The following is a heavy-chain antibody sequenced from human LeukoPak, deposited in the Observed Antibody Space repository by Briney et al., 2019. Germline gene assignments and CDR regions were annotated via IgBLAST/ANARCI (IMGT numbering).Heavy chain of an antibody. D-gene: IGHD2-2*01. Sequence: GGSLRLSCAASGFTFSSNTMNWVRQAPGKGLEWVSYITSSSSTIYYADSVKGRFTISRDNSKNTLYLQMNSLRAEDTAVYYCAKPEYCSSTSCFKGPIDYWGQGTLVTVSS. J-gene: IGHJ4*02. V-gene: IGHV3-48*01. CDR1: GFTFSSNT. CDR3: AKPEYCSSTSCFKGPIDY. CDR2: ITSSSSTI.